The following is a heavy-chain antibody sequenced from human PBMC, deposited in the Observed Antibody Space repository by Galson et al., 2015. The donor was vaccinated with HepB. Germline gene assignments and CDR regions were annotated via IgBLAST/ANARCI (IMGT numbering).Heavy chain of an antibody. V-gene: IGHV3-21*01. CDR3: ASVEITLGRGGLRTRSYFGY. J-gene: IGHJ4*02. Sequence: SLRLSCAASGITFSTYSMNWVRQAPGKGLEWVSSISSSSSYIYYADSVKGRLTISRDNAKRSLYLQMNSLRAEDTAVYFCASVEITLGRGGLRTRSYFGYWGQGTLVTVSS. D-gene: IGHD3-10*01. CDR2: ISSSSSYI. CDR1: GITFSTYS.